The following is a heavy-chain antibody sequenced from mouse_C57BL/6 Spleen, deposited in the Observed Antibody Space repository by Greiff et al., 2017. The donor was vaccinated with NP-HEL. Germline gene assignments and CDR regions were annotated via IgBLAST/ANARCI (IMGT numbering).Heavy chain of an antibody. D-gene: IGHD2-3*01. CDR3: ARAIYDGYYVFAY. V-gene: IGHV5-4*03. CDR1: GFTFSSYA. J-gene: IGHJ3*01. CDR2: ISDGGSYT. Sequence: EVKLMESGGGLVKPGGSLKLSCAASGFTFSSYAMSWVRQTPEKRLEWVATISDGGSYTYYPDNVKGRFTISRDNAKNNLYLQMSHLKSEDTAMYYCARAIYDGYYVFAYWGQGTLVTVSA.